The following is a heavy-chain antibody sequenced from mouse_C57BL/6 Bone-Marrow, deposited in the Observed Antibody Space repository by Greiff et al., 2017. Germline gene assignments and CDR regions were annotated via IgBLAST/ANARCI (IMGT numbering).Heavy chain of an antibody. V-gene: IGHV1-54*01. CDR1: GYAFTNYL. CDR2: INPGSGGT. J-gene: IGHJ1*03. D-gene: IGHD1-1*01. Sequence: VQLQQSGAELVRPGTSVKVSCKASGYAFTNYLIEWVKQRPGQGLEWIGVINPGSGGTTYNEKFKGKATLTADKSSSPAYMQLSSLTSADSAVYVWARESPYDYGSSIYWYFDVWGTGTTVTVSS. CDR3: ARESPYDYGSSIYWYFDV.